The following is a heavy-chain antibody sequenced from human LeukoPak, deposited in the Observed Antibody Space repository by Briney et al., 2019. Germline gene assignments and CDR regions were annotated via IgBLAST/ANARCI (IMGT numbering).Heavy chain of an antibody. D-gene: IGHD3-9*01. CDR1: GSSISTSNYY. CDR3: ARHGPLIRYRTPFDT. V-gene: IGHV4-39*01. J-gene: IGHJ3*02. CDR2: FFYGGNT. Sequence: SETLSLTCTVSGSSISTSNYYWAWIRQSPGKELECIGSFFYGGNTYYNPSLKSRVTISVDVSNNQFSLMLSSVTAADTALYYCARHGPLIRYRTPFDTWGQRTMVTVSS.